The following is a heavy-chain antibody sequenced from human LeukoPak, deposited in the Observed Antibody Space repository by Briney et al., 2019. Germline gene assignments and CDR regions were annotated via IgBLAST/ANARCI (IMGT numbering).Heavy chain of an antibody. V-gene: IGHV5-51*01. J-gene: IGHJ4*01. D-gene: IGHD6-19*01. Sequence: GESLKISCTGSGYSFTSYWIGWVRQMPGKGLECMGIIYPGDSDTRYSPSFQGQVTISADKSISTAYLQWSSLKASDTAMYYCARIAVPGTPYYFDYWGQEPWSPSPQ. CDR3: ARIAVPGTPYYFDY. CDR1: GYSFTSYW. CDR2: IYPGDSDT.